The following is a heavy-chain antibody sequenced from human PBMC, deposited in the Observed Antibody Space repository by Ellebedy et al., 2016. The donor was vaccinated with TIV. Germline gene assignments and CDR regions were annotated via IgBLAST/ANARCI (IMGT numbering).Heavy chain of an antibody. D-gene: IGHD6-13*01. Sequence: ASVKVSCKASGYTFTSYAMHWVRQAPGQRLEWMGWINAGNGNTKYSQKFQGRVTITRDASASTAYMELSSLRSEDTAVYYCARVGQQLVLGYFQHWGQGTLVTVSS. CDR1: GYTFTSYA. J-gene: IGHJ1*01. CDR3: ARVGQQLVLGYFQH. CDR2: INAGNGNT. V-gene: IGHV1-3*01.